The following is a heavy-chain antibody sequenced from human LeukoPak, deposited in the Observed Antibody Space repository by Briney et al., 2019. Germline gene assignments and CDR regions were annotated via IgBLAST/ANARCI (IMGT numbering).Heavy chain of an antibody. CDR1: GFTFSSYS. Sequence: GGSLRLSCAASGFTFSSYSMNWVRQAPGKGLEWVSSISSSSSYIYYADSVKGRFTISRDNAKNSLYLQMNSLRAEDTAVYYCARDRSITMVRGVDYYFDYWGQGTLVTVSS. J-gene: IGHJ4*02. D-gene: IGHD3-10*01. CDR3: ARDRSITMVRGVDYYFDY. V-gene: IGHV3-21*01. CDR2: ISSSSSYI.